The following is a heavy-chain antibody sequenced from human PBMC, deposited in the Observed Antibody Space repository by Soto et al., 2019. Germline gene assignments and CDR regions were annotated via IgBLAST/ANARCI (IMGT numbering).Heavy chain of an antibody. J-gene: IGHJ4*02. V-gene: IGHV2-5*02. Sequence: KESGPTLVKPTQTLTLTCTFSGFSLTTDAVGVGWIRQPPGKALEWLALIYCDDDKRYSPGQKSRLTITKDASRNQVVLTLTNMDPADTATYYCAHVYWVAAGIRYYFDYWGQGTLVTVSS. CDR2: IYCDDDK. D-gene: IGHD1-1*01. CDR3: AHVYWVAAGIRYYFDY. CDR1: GFSLTTDAVG.